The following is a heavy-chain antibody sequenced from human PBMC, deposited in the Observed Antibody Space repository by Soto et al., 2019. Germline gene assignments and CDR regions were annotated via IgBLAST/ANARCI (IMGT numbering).Heavy chain of an antibody. J-gene: IGHJ5*02. V-gene: IGHV4-39*01. CDR1: GGSISSSSYY. CDR2: IYYSGST. Sequence: PSETLSLTCTVSGGSISSSSYYWGWIRQPPGKGLEWIGSIYYSGSTYYNPSLKSRVTISVDTSKNQFSLKLGSVTAADTAVYYCARHDIVVVVAATINWFDPWGQG. CDR3: ARHDIVVVVAATINWFDP. D-gene: IGHD2-15*01.